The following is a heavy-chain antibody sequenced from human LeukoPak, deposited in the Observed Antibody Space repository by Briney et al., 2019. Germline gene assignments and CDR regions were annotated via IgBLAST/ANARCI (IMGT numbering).Heavy chain of an antibody. V-gene: IGHV1-2*02. J-gene: IGHJ4*02. CDR1: GYTLTAYY. D-gene: IGHD1-7*01. Sequence: SVKVSCKASGYTLTAYYMHWVRQAPGQGLEWMGFLNTNSGATNYAQNFRGRVTMTRDTSTSTAYMELSSVIADDTAVYYCARLDNRGGTTTGFDFWGQGTLVTVSS. CDR2: LNTNSGAT. CDR3: ARLDNRGGTTTGFDF.